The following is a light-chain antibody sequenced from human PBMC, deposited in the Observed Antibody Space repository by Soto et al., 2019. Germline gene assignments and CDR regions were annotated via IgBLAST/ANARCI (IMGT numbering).Light chain of an antibody. J-gene: IGKJ2*01. V-gene: IGKV3-11*01. Sequence: EIVLTQSPATLSLSPWERATLSCRASQSVSSYLAWYQQKPGQAPMLLIYDASNSATGIPARFSGSGSGTDFTLTISSLEPEDFAVYYCHQRSNWPPYTFGQGKKLEIK. CDR2: DAS. CDR3: HQRSNWPPYT. CDR1: QSVSSY.